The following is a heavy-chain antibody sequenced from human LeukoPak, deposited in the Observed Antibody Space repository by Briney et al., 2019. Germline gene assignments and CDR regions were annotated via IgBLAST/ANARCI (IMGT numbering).Heavy chain of an antibody. Sequence: ASVKVSCKVSGYTLTELSMHWVRQAPGKGLEWMGGFDPEDGETIYAQKFQGRVTMTEDTSTDTAYMELSSLRSEDTAVYYCATDCWSYNGCSASSYSWGQGTLVTVSS. CDR1: GYTLTELS. CDR3: ATDCWSYNGCSASSYS. CDR2: FDPEDGET. J-gene: IGHJ4*02. D-gene: IGHD1-14*01. V-gene: IGHV1-24*01.